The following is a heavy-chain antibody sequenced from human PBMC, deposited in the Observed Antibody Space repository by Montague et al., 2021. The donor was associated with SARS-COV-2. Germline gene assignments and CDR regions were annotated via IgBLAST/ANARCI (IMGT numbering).Heavy chain of an antibody. V-gene: IGHV3-48*03. D-gene: IGHD6-13*01. CDR3: AREYIEAAGHGNDY. J-gene: IGHJ4*02. CDR1: GFTFSSYE. CDR2: ISRSGSII. Sequence: SLRLSCAASGFTFSSYEMNWVRQAPGKGLEWVSYISRSGSIIYYSDSVKGLFTISRDNAKNSLYLQMNSLRAEDTAVYYCAREYIEAAGHGNDYWGQGTLVTVSS.